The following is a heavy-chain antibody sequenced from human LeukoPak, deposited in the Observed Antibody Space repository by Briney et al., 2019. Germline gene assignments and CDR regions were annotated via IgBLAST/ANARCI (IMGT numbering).Heavy chain of an antibody. CDR3: AREAYYYGSGSPGGWFDP. D-gene: IGHD3-10*01. CDR2: IYYSGST. J-gene: IGHJ5*02. CDR1: GGSISSHY. Sequence: SETLSLTCTFAGGSISSHYWSWIRQPPGKGLEWIGDIYYSGSTNYNPSLKSRVTISVDTSKNQFSLKRSSVTAADTAVYYCAREAYYYGSGSPGGWFDPWGQGTLVTVSS. V-gene: IGHV4-59*11.